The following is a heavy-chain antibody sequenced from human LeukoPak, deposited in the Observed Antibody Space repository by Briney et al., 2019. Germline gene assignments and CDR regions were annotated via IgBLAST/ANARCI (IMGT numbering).Heavy chain of an antibody. Sequence: SETLSLTCTVSGGSISSSSYYWGWIRQPPGKGLEWIGSIYYSGSTYYNPSLKSRVTISVDTSKNQFSLKLSSVTAADTAVYNCARGSLLNWNDSYYYYGRDVWGQGTTVTVSS. CDR3: ARGSLLNWNDSYYYYGRDV. V-gene: IGHV4-39*07. CDR1: GGSISSSSYY. D-gene: IGHD1-1*01. CDR2: IYYSGST. J-gene: IGHJ6*02.